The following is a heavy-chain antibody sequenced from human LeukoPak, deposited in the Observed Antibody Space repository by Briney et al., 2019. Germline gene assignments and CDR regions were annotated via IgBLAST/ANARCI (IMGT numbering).Heavy chain of an antibody. CDR1: GFTFSSYW. Sequence: GGSLRLSCAASGFTFSSYWMHWVRQAPGKGLVWASRINSDGSDTSYADSVKGRFTISRDNAKNTLYLQISSLRAEDTALYYCARDLRYYYDSSGYPDYWGQGTLVTVSS. CDR2: INSDGSDT. J-gene: IGHJ4*02. CDR3: ARDLRYYYDSSGYPDY. V-gene: IGHV3-74*01. D-gene: IGHD3-22*01.